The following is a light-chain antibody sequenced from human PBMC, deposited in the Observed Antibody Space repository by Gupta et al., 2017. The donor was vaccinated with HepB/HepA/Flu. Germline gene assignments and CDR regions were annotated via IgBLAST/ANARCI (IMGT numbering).Light chain of an antibody. J-gene: IGLJ3*02. Sequence: QSVLPQPVSTSCTPGQRVTILCSGSSSNIGNNYVFWYQPLPGTAPKLLIYRNNQRASGVADRFSGSKSDTAAAMAISGLRADDEAHYYCAAGDDSRSGWVFGGGTKLSVL. CDR2: RNN. V-gene: IGLV1-47*01. CDR3: AAGDDSRSGWV. CDR1: SSNIGNNY.